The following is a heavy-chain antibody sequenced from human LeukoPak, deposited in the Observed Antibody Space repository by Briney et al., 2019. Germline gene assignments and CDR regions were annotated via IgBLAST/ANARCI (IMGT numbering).Heavy chain of an antibody. CDR1: GFTVSRYD. CDR2: FGIVGDT. D-gene: IGHD2-15*01. Sequence: GGSLRLSCAASGFTVSRYDMHWVRQATGKGLEWVSSFGIVGDTYYPGSVKGRFTMSRENASNTVHLQMNSLRAEDTAIYYCARDLGPRISCYDYWGQGTLVTVSS. V-gene: IGHV3-13*01. CDR3: ARDLGPRISCYDY. J-gene: IGHJ4*02.